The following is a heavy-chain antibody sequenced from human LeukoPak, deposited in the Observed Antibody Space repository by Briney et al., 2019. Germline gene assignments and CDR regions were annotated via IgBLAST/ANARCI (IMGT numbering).Heavy chain of an antibody. Sequence: PGGSLRLSCPASGFTFRSYWMSWVRQAPGKGLEWVANINQDGSVIYYGDSVKGRFTISRDNAKNSLYLQMHSLRDEGTAVYYCARDYGSGRGAFDIWGQGTMVIVSS. CDR3: ARDYGSGRGAFDI. J-gene: IGHJ3*02. CDR2: INQDGSVI. D-gene: IGHD3-10*01. CDR1: GFTFRSYW. V-gene: IGHV3-7*01.